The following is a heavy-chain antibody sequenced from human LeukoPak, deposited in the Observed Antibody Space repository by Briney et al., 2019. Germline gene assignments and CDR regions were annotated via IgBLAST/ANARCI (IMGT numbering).Heavy chain of an antibody. CDR2: MSYSGRT. CDR3: ARSPQGTATTANWLDP. Sequence: SETLSLTCTVSDGSISSSGYYWGWIRQPPGKGLEWIGSMSYSGRTYYNPSLKTRVTVSLDTSKNQFSLNLISVTAADTAVYYCARSPQGTATTANWLDPWGQGTLVTVSS. V-gene: IGHV4-39*07. CDR1: DGSISSSGYY. J-gene: IGHJ5*02. D-gene: IGHD4-17*01.